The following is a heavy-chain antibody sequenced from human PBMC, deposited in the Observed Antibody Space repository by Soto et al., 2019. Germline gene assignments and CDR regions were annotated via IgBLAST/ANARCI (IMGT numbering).Heavy chain of an antibody. CDR1: GFTFNNYA. V-gene: IGHV3-33*06. D-gene: IGHD6-19*01. J-gene: IGHJ4*02. CDR3: AKDPLYGSGGIGYFDY. CDR2: IWYDGTNE. Sequence: QVRLVESGGGVVQPGRSLRLSCAASGFTFNNYAMHWVRQAPGKGLEWVAVIWYDGTNEDYGDSVKGRFTISRDNSKNTLNIQMNSLRADDTAVYYCAKDPLYGSGGIGYFDYWGRGTLVTVSS.